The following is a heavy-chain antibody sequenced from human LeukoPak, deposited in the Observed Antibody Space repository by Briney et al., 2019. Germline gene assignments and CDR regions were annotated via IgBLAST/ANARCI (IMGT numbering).Heavy chain of an antibody. CDR2: IYFNGFT. CDR1: GGTINVNNYY. D-gene: IGHD3-3*01. V-gene: IGHV4-39*02. Sequence: SETLSLTCTVSGGTINVNNYYWGWIRQPPGKGLEWIGSIYFNGFTFYNPSLKSRVTISIDTSSNSFSLKMRSMTATDAAVYYCARSDDFWSGEAWFDPWGRGTPVTVSS. CDR3: ARSDDFWSGEAWFDP. J-gene: IGHJ5*02.